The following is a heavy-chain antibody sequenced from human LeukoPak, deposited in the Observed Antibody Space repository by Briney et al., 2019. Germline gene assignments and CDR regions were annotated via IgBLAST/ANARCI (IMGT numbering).Heavy chain of an antibody. D-gene: IGHD3-10*01. J-gene: IGHJ3*01. CDR1: GFTFSRYA. CDR3: AKRMIRGVNHDAFDL. CDR2: VSGSGGST. Sequence: PGGPLRLSCAASGFTFSRYAMSWVRQAPGKGLEWVSAVSGSGGSTYYADSVKGLFTISRDNSKNTLYLQMNSLRAEDTAVYYCAKRMIRGVNHDAFDLWARGQWSPSLQ. V-gene: IGHV3-23*01.